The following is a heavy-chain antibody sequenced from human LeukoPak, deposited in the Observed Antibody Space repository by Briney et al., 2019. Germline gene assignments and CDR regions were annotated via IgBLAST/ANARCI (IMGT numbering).Heavy chain of an antibody. V-gene: IGHV4-34*01. J-gene: IGHJ3*02. Sequence: KSSETLSLTCAAYGGSFRAYFWSWIRQPPEKGLEWIGEINDGGNTDYNPSLKRRVIISIDTSKNQFSLKLSSVTAADTAVYYCARRGKRLRWFDWDDAIDIWGQGTMVTVSS. CDR1: GGSFRAYF. CDR2: INDGGNT. D-gene: IGHD3-9*01. CDR3: ARRGKRLRWFDWDDAIDI.